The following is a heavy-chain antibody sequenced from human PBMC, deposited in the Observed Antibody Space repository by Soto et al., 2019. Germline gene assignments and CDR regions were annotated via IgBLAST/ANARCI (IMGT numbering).Heavy chain of an antibody. CDR3: AISVGMGAMVWMRGYWFDP. D-gene: IGHD5-18*01. Sequence: QVQLVQSGAEVKKPGSSVKVSCKASGGTFSSYAISWVRQAPGQGLEWMGGIIPIFGTANSAQKFQGRVTITADESTSTAYMELSSLRSDDMAVYYCAISVGMGAMVWMRGYWFDPWGQGTLVTVSS. J-gene: IGHJ5*02. CDR2: IIPIFGTA. CDR1: GGTFSSYA. V-gene: IGHV1-69*01.